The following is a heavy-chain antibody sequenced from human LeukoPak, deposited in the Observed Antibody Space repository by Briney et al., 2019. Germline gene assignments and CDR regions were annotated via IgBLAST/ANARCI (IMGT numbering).Heavy chain of an antibody. CDR2: IYSGGTT. CDR3: ARAGGSIKPFDY. J-gene: IGHJ4*02. CDR1: GFTVSSNY. Sequence: GGSLRLSCAASGFTVSSNYMNWVGQAPGKGLEWVSVIYSGGTTYYADSVRGRFTISRDNSKNTLYLQMNSLRAEDTAVYYCARAGGSIKPFDYWGQGTLVTVSS. V-gene: IGHV3-53*01. D-gene: IGHD2-2*01.